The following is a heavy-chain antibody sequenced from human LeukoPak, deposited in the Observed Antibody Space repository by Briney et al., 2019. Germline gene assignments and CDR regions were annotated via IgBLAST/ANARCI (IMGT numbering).Heavy chain of an antibody. CDR2: ISWNSGFI. D-gene: IGHD3/OR15-3a*01. CDR3: ARGAADDLYYMDV. J-gene: IGHJ6*03. V-gene: IGHV3-9*01. CDR1: GFTFDDYA. Sequence: GGSLRLSCAASGFTFDDYAMHWVRQAPGKGLEWVSSISWNSGFIGYADSVKGRFTMSRDNAKNSLYLQMNSLRAEDTAFYYCARGAADDLYYMDVWGKGTTVTVSS.